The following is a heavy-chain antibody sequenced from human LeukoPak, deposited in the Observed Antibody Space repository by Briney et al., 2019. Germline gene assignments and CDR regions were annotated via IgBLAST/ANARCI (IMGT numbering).Heavy chain of an antibody. J-gene: IGHJ6*03. V-gene: IGHV3-11*01. Sequence: GGSLGLPCAASGFTFSDYYMSWIRQAPGKGLEWVSYISSSGSTIYYADSVKGRFTISRDNAKNSLYLQMNSLRAEDTAVYYCARDYYGSGSYYNELYYYYMDVWGKGTTVTVSS. CDR2: ISSSGSTI. CDR1: GFTFSDYY. CDR3: ARDYYGSGSYYNELYYYYMDV. D-gene: IGHD3-10*01.